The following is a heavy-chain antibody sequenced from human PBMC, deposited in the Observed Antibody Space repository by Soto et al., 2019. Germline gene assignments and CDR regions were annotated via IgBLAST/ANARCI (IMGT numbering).Heavy chain of an antibody. CDR3: ARPTFSSSWPFDY. J-gene: IGHJ4*02. CDR2: IYYSGST. V-gene: IGHV4-39*01. CDR1: GGSISSSSYY. D-gene: IGHD6-13*01. Sequence: SETLSLTCTVSGGSISSSSYYWGWIRQPPGKGLEWIGSIYYSGSTYYNPSLKSRVTISVDTSKNQFSLKLSSVTAADTAVYYCARPTFSSSWPFDYWGQGTLVTVSS.